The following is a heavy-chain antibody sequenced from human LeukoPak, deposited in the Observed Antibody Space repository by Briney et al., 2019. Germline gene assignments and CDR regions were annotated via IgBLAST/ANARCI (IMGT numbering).Heavy chain of an antibody. V-gene: IGHV1-18*04. J-gene: IGHJ4*02. D-gene: IGHD1-26*01. CDR3: ARGIYSGSYNAY. Sequence: GASVKVSCKASGYTFTGYYMHWVRQAPGQGLEWMGWISAYNGNTNYAQKLQGRVTMTTDTSTSTAYMELRSLRSDDTAVYYCARGIYSGSYNAYWGQGTLVTVSS. CDR1: GYTFTGYY. CDR2: ISAYNGNT.